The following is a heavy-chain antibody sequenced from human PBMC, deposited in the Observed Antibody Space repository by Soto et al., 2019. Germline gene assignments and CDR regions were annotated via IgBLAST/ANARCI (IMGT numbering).Heavy chain of an antibody. Sequence: PSETLSLTCTVSGGSISSYYWSWIRQPPGKGLEWIGYIYYSGSTNYNPSLKSRVTISVDTSKNQFSLKLSSVTAADTAVCYCARGPIAAAVTLPTPNTAFDSWGQETVVTVSS. D-gene: IGHD6-13*01. CDR3: ARGPIAAAVTLPTPNTAFDS. V-gene: IGHV4-59*01. CDR2: IYYSGST. CDR1: GGSISSYY. J-gene: IGHJ4*02.